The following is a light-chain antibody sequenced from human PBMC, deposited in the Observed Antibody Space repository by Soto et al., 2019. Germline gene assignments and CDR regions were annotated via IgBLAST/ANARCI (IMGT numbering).Light chain of an antibody. V-gene: IGKV3-20*01. J-gene: IGKJ3*01. CDR3: QQYGSSPGFT. CDR2: GAS. Sequence: EIVLMQSPGTLSLSPGERATLSCRASQSVSSSYLAWYQQKPGQAPRLLIYGASSRATGIPDRFSGSGSGTDFTLTISRLEPVDFAVYYCQQYGSSPGFTFGPGTKVDIK. CDR1: QSVSSSY.